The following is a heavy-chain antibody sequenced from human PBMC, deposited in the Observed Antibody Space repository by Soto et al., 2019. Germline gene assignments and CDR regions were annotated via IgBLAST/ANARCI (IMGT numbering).Heavy chain of an antibody. CDR2: IKQDGSEK. J-gene: IGHJ4*02. Sequence: GGSLRLSCAASGFTFSSYWMTWVRQAPGKGLEWVARIKQDGSEKYYVDSVKGRFTISRDNAKNSLYLQMNSLRPEDTAMYYCARVATPISRNDHWGQGTLVTVSS. CDR1: GFTFSSYW. CDR3: ARVATPISRNDH. V-gene: IGHV3-7*03. D-gene: IGHD2-2*02.